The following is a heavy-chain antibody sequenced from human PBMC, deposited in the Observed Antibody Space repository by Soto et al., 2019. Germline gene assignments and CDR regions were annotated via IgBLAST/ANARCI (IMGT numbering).Heavy chain of an antibody. V-gene: IGHV4-59*01. CDR1: GGSLNDYY. CDR2: IYHTGDT. J-gene: IGHJ5*02. D-gene: IGHD2-15*01. Sequence: SETLSLTCTVSGGSLNDYYWSWIRQPPGKGLEWVGYIYHTGDTNYNPSLKSRVTLSVDTSKNQFSLKLASVTAADTAVYYCARLGSYCSGNSCYSGWFDPWGQGTLVTVSS. CDR3: ARLGSYCSGNSCYSGWFDP.